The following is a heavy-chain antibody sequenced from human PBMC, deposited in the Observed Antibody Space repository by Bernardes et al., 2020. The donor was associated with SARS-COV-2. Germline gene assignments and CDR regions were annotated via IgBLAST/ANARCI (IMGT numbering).Heavy chain of an antibody. V-gene: IGHV3-7*01. D-gene: IGHD2-15*01. CDR2: INEDGSEK. CDR3: ARDHVSDGLLFDY. CDR1: GFTFSSHW. J-gene: IGHJ4*02. Sequence: GGSLRLSCAASGFTFSSHWMNWVRQAPGKGLEWVASINEDGSEKYYVDSVKGRFTISRDNAKSSLYLQMNSLRAEDTAVYYCARDHVSDGLLFDYWGQGTLVAVSS.